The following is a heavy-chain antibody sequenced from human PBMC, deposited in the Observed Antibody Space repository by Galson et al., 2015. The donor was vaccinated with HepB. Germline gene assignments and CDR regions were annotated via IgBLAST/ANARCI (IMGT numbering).Heavy chain of an antibody. J-gene: IGHJ6*02. Sequence: SVKVSCKASGGTFSSYAISWVRQAPGQGLEWMGGIIPIFGTANYAQKFQGRVTITADESTSTAYMELSSLRSEDTAVYYCARDHLGSSSRGYYYYYGMDVWGQGTTVTVSS. V-gene: IGHV1-69*13. CDR2: IIPIFGTA. CDR3: ARDHLGSSSRGYYYYYGMDV. D-gene: IGHD6-6*01. CDR1: GGTFSSYA.